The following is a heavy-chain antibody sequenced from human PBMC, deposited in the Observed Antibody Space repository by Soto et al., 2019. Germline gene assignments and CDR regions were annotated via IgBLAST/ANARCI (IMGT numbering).Heavy chain of an antibody. CDR2: ISLSGGT. J-gene: IGHJ4*02. CDR1: GFIFTNYA. Sequence: EVQLLESGGGLVQPGGSLRLSCAASGFIFTNYAMSWVRQAPGKGLECVSAISLSGGTYYADSVKGRFTISRDTSRSTLYLQTRNLSAVDTAITDCARGATSNPSSIFDYWGQGTMVTVSP. V-gene: IGHV3-23*01. D-gene: IGHD6-6*01. CDR3: ARGATSNPSSIFDY.